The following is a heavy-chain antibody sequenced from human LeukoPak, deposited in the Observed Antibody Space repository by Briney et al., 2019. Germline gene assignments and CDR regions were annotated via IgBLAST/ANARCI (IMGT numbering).Heavy chain of an antibody. D-gene: IGHD6-19*01. CDR1: GGSVSSGNYY. V-gene: IGHV4-61*01. J-gene: IGHJ6*04. CDR2: IYYSGST. CDR3: ARDSRGWSYYYYGMDV. Sequence: SETLSLTCTVSGGSVSSGNYYWSWIRQPPGKALEWIGYIYYSGSTNYNPSLKSRVTITVDKSKNQFSPKLTSVTAADTAVYYCARDSRGWSYYYYGMDVWGKGTTVTVSS.